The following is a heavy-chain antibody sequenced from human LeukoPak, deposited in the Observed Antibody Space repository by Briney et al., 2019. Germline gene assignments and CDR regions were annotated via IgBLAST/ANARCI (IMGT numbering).Heavy chain of an antibody. CDR2: IYSGGST. Sequence: GGSLRLSCAASGFTVSSNYMSWVRQAPGKGLEWVSVIYSGGSTYYADSVKGRFTISRDNSKNTLYLQMNSLRAEDTAVYYCAKILRDGYNYDEFDYWGQGTLVTVSS. CDR3: AKILRDGYNYDEFDY. J-gene: IGHJ4*02. V-gene: IGHV3-53*01. CDR1: GFTVSSNY. D-gene: IGHD5-24*01.